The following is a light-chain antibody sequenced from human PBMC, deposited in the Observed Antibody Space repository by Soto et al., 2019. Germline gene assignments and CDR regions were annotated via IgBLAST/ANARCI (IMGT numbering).Light chain of an antibody. CDR1: SSDVGGYNY. Sequence: QSVLTQPASVSGSPGQSITISCTGTSSDVGGYNYVSWYQQHPGKAPKLMIYEVSNRPSGVSNRFSGSKSGNTASLTISGLQAEDEADYCCSSYTSSSTVFGTGTKVTVL. CDR3: SSYTSSSTV. J-gene: IGLJ1*01. CDR2: EVS. V-gene: IGLV2-14*01.